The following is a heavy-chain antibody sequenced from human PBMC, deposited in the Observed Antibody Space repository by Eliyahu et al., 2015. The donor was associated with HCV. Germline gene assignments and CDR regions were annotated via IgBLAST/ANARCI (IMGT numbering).Heavy chain of an antibody. CDR1: XFTLGNHW. V-gene: IGHV3-7*01. CDR3: ARMGEVTAINFDS. J-gene: IGHJ5*01. D-gene: IGHD2-21*02. Sequence: EVQLVESGGGLVQPGGSLRLSCAASXFTLGNHWMSWIRQAPGQGLEWVANIKRDGSERYYVDSVKGRFTISRDNAKNSLYLQMNSLRVEDTAIYYCARMGEVTAINFDSWGQGTQVTVSS. CDR2: IKRDGSER.